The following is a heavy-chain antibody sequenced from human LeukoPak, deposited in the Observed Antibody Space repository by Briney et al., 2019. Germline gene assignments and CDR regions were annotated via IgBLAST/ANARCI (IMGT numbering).Heavy chain of an antibody. CDR2: IIPIFGTA. CDR3: ARGQDIVVVPAALDY. J-gene: IGHJ4*02. Sequence: SVKVSCKAPGGTFSSYAISWVRQAPGQGLEWMGGIIPIFGTANYAQKFQGRVTITADESTSTAYMELSSLRSEDTAVYYCARGQDIVVVPAALDYWGQGTLVTVSS. D-gene: IGHD2-2*01. V-gene: IGHV1-69*01. CDR1: GGTFSSYA.